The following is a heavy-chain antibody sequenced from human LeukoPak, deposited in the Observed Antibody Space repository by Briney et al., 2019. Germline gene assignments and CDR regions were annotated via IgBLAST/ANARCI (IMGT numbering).Heavy chain of an antibody. CDR2: IYYSGTT. V-gene: IGHV4-34*01. D-gene: IGHD3-10*01. CDR3: ARQKGNFDY. CDR1: GGSFSGYY. J-gene: IGHJ4*02. Sequence: SETLSLTCAVYGGSFSGYYWSWIRQPPGKGLEWIGSIYYSGTTYYNPSLKSRVTISVDTSKNQFSLKLSSVTAADTAVYYWARQKGNFDYWGQGTLVTVSS.